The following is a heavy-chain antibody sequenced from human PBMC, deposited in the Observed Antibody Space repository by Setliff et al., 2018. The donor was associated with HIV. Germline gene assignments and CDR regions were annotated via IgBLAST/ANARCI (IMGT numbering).Heavy chain of an antibody. CDR3: AVYGSPTYYFDY. Sequence: ASVKVSCKASGYTFDTFGINWVRQAPGQGLEWMGWISAYNGNKNYAQKLQGRVTMTTDTSTSTAYMELRSLSSDDTAVYYCAVYGSPTYYFDYWGQGTPVTVSS. CDR1: GYTFDTFG. V-gene: IGHV1-18*01. D-gene: IGHD6-13*01. J-gene: IGHJ4*02. CDR2: ISAYNGNK.